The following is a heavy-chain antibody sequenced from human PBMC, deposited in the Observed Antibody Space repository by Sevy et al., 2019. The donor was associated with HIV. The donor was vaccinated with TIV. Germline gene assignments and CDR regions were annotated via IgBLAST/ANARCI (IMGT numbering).Heavy chain of an antibody. CDR2: IRSKTDRWTA. Sequence: GGSLRLSCAASGFTFSNAWMSWVRQAPGKGLERVGRIRSKTDRWTADYTAPVKGTFTISRDDSRNMLHLQMDALKSEGTGMYYCTTSRDWGQGTQVTVSS. CDR1: GFTFSNAW. CDR3: TTSRD. J-gene: IGHJ4*02. V-gene: IGHV3-15*01.